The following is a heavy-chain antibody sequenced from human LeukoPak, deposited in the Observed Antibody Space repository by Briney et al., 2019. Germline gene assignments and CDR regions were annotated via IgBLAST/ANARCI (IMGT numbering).Heavy chain of an antibody. Sequence: SETLSLTCTVSGGSISSYYWSWIRQPPGKGLEWIGYIYYSGSTNYNPSLKSRVTISVDTSKNQFSLKLSSVTAADTAVYYCARGVRGVIIKEGYYMDVWGKGTTVTVSS. V-gene: IGHV4-59*01. J-gene: IGHJ6*03. CDR1: GGSISSYY. D-gene: IGHD3-10*01. CDR2: IYYSGST. CDR3: ARGVRGVIIKEGYYMDV.